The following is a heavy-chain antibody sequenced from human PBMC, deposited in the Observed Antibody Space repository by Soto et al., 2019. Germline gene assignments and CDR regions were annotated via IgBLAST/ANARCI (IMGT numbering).Heavy chain of an antibody. J-gene: IGHJ5*02. Sequence: QVQLQQWGAGLLKPSETLSLTCAVYGGSFSGYYWSWIRQPPGKGLEWIGEINHSGSTNYNPSLTSRVTISVDTSKNQFSLKLSSVTAADTAVYYCARGRLRRQYSSSFVFPLANNWFDPWGQGTLVTVSS. CDR3: ARGRLRRQYSSSFVFPLANNWFDP. V-gene: IGHV4-34*01. CDR2: INHSGST. CDR1: GGSFSGYY. D-gene: IGHD6-6*01.